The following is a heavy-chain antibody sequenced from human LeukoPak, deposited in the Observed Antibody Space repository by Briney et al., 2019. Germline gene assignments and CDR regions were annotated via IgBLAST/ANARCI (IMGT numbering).Heavy chain of an antibody. CDR1: GGTFSSYA. D-gene: IGHD1-1*01. J-gene: IGHJ1*01. CDR3: ARGYNWNDPHFQH. CDR2: IIPIFGTA. Sequence: SVKVSCEASGGTFSSYAISWVRQAPGQGLEWMGGIIPIFGTANYAQKFQGRVTMTRNTSVSTAYMELSSLRSEDTAVYYCARGYNWNDPHFQHWGQGTLVTVSS. V-gene: IGHV1-69*05.